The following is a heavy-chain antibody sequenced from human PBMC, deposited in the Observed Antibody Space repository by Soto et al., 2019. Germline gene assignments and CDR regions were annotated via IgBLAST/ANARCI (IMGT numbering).Heavy chain of an antibody. D-gene: IGHD3-10*01. CDR1: GYSISSGYY. CDR3: ARDQGTYPFDY. CDR2: IYHSGST. J-gene: IGHJ4*02. Sequence: SETLSLTCAVSGYSISSGYYWGWIRQPPGKGLEWIGSIYHSGSTYYNPSLKSRVTISVDTSKNQFSLKLSSVTAADTAVYYCARDQGTYPFDYWGQGTLVTVSS. V-gene: IGHV4-38-2*02.